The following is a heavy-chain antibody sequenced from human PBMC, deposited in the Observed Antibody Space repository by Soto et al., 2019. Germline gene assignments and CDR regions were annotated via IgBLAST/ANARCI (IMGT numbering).Heavy chain of an antibody. Sequence: EVQLSESGGGLVQPGGSLRLSCAASGFTFDRYAMTWVRQAPGKGLEWVSLTGSGDDTYYADSVKGRFIISRDNSKNTMYLQMNSLRAEDTAVYYCARENHRSHMIDFDYWGRGTLVTVSS. CDR1: GFTFDRYA. V-gene: IGHV3-23*01. CDR2: LTGSGDDT. J-gene: IGHJ4*02. CDR3: ARENHRSHMIDFDY. D-gene: IGHD3-22*01.